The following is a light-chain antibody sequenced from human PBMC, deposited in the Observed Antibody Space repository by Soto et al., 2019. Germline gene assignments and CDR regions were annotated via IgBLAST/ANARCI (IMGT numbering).Light chain of an antibody. CDR1: QSVSSSY. CDR3: QQYGHT. V-gene: IGKV3-20*01. J-gene: IGKJ3*01. Sequence: EIVLTQSPGTLSLSPGERATLSCRASQSVSSSYLAWYQQKPGQAPRLLIYGASSRATGIPDRFSGSGSGTDFTLTISRLEPEDFAVNYCQQYGHTFGPGTKVDIK. CDR2: GAS.